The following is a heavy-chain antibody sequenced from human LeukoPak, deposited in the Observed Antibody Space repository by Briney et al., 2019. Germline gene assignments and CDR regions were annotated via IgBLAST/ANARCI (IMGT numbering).Heavy chain of an antibody. J-gene: IGHJ4*02. D-gene: IGHD6-13*01. CDR2: INHSGST. Sequence: PSETLSLTCTVSGGSISSYYWSWIRQPPGKGLEWIGEINHSGSTNYNPSLKSRVTISVDTSKNQFSLKLSSVTAADTAVYYCARVGRQQIGYWGQGTLVTVSS. V-gene: IGHV4-34*01. CDR3: ARVGRQQIGY. CDR1: GGSISSYY.